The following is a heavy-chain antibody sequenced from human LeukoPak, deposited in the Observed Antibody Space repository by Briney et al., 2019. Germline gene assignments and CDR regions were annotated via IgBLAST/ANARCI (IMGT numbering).Heavy chain of an antibody. D-gene: IGHD6-19*01. J-gene: IGHJ4*02. Sequence: TASETLSLTCTVSGGSISSSSSHWGWIRQPPGKGLEWIGSIYYSGTTYYNPSLKSRVTISVDTSKNQFSLKLSSVTAADTAVFYCARHSTTSGWLYYFDYWGQGTLVTVSS. CDR2: IYYSGTT. CDR3: ARHSTTSGWLYYFDY. V-gene: IGHV4-39*01. CDR1: GGSISSSSSH.